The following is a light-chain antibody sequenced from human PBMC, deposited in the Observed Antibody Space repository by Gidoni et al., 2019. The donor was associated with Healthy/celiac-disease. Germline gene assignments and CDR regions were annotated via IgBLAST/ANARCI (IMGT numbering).Light chain of an antibody. CDR2: WAT. Sequence: IVLTQSPDSLAVSLREGATINCKSSQSVLYSSNKKNYLAWYQQQPGQPPKLLICWATTRESGVPDRSSGGGSGTDFTLTISSLQAEDVAVYYCQQYYSTPYTFGQGTKLEIK. CDR3: QQYYSTPYT. V-gene: IGKV4-1*01. CDR1: QSVLYSSNKKNY. J-gene: IGKJ2*01.